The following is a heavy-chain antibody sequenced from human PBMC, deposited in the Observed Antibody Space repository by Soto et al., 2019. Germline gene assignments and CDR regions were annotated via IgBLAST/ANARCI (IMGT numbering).Heavy chain of an antibody. CDR1: GDTFSSYG. V-gene: IGHV1-69*11. J-gene: IGHJ4*02. Sequence: QVQVEQSGAEVKKPGSSVKVSCKASGDTFSSYGFTWVRQAPGQGREWMGGIIPILRTANYAQKFQGRVTITADESTSTAYMELSSLRSEATAVYYCARALVATNAFDYWGQGILVTVSS. CDR2: IIPILRTA. D-gene: IGHD5-12*01. CDR3: ARALVATNAFDY.